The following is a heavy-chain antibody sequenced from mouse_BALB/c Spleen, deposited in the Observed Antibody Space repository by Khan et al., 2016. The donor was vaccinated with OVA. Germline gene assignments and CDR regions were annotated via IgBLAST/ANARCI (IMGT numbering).Heavy chain of an antibody. CDR1: GYTFTSYT. D-gene: IGHD2-14*01. CDR3: VREGAYHRNDGWFAY. Sequence: VQLVESGAELARPGASVKMSCKASGYTFTSYTIHWIKERPGQGLEWIGYINPSNGYTNYNQKFRDKATLTTDKSSTTAYLQLSSLTSDDSAVYNGVREGAYHRNDGWFAYWGQGTLVTVSA. J-gene: IGHJ3*01. CDR2: INPSNGYT. V-gene: IGHV1-4*01.